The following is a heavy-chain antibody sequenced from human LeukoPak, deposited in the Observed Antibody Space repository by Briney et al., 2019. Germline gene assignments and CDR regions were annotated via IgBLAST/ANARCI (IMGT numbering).Heavy chain of an antibody. D-gene: IGHD2-15*01. Sequence: SVKVSCKTSGGTFSSYALSWVRQAPGQGLEWMGGIIPVFGTANYAHKLQGTVTLTADESTSTAHMEPSSLRSEDTAVYYCARGYCSGGSCLSGGWFDPWGQGTLVTVSS. CDR3: ARGYCSGGSCLSGGWFDP. V-gene: IGHV1-69*13. J-gene: IGHJ5*02. CDR1: GGTFSSYA. CDR2: IIPVFGTA.